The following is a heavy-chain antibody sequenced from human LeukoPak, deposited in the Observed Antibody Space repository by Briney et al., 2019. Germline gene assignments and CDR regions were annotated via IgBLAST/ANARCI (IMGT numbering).Heavy chain of an antibody. Sequence: SETLSLTCNVSLDSISSFYWSWIRQPPGKGLEWIGYIYYTGSTNYNPSLKSRVTISVDTSKNQFSLKLSSVTAADSAVYYCARNPHSSNWYRWFDPWGQGTLVTVSS. CDR1: LDSISSFY. CDR3: ARNPHSSNWYRWFDP. CDR2: IYYTGST. J-gene: IGHJ5*02. D-gene: IGHD6-13*01. V-gene: IGHV4-59*13.